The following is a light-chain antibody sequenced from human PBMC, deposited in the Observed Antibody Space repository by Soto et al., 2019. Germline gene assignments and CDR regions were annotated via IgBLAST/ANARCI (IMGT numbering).Light chain of an antibody. CDR3: QTWGTGIVI. CDR1: SGHSNYA. J-gene: IGLJ2*01. CDR2: LNRDGSH. Sequence: QSVLTQSPSASASLGASVKLTCTLSSGHSNYAMAWHQQQPEKGPRYLMKLNRDGSHSKGDGIPNRFSGSSSGAERYLTISSLQSEDEADYYCQTWGTGIVIFGGGTKVTVL. V-gene: IGLV4-69*01.